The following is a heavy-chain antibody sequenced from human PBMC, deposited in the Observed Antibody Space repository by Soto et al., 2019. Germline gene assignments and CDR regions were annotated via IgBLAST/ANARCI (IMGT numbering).Heavy chain of an antibody. Sequence: QVQVVESGGGVVQPGRSLRLSCAASGFTFSSYGLHWVRQAPGKGLEWVALIRSDGTNKYYADSVKCRFPISRDNSKKTLYLQMNTLRDEDTALYYCATNRDYDDSSGFDYWGQGTLVTVSS. J-gene: IGHJ4*02. D-gene: IGHD3-22*01. V-gene: IGHV3-33*01. CDR2: IRSDGTNK. CDR1: GFTFSSYG. CDR3: ATNRDYDDSSGFDY.